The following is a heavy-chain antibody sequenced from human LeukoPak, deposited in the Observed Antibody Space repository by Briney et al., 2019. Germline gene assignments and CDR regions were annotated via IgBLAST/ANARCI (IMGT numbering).Heavy chain of an antibody. CDR2: IYYSGST. J-gene: IGHJ4*02. V-gene: IGHV4-59*01. Sequence: SETLSLTCTISGGSISSYYWSWIRQPPGKGLEWIGYIYYSGSTNYNPSLKSRVAISVDTSKNQFSLKLTSVTAADTAVYYCANLYGGSHFDYWGQGTLVTVSS. CDR3: ANLYGGSHFDY. D-gene: IGHD4-23*01. CDR1: GGSISSYY.